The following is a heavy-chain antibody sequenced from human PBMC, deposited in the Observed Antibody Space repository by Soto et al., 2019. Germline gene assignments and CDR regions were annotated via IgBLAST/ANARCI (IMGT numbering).Heavy chain of an antibody. CDR1: GFSLSTSGVA. CDR2: IYWDDDK. CDR3: AHRLTATAFDI. D-gene: IGHD2-21*02. J-gene: IGHJ3*02. Sequence: QITLKESGPTLVKPTQTLTLTCTFSGFSLSTSGVAVGWIRQPPGKALEWLALIYWDDDKRYSPSMKGRLTITRDNSKHKVVLIMTNMDPEDTATYYCAHRLTATAFDIWGQGTMVTVSS. V-gene: IGHV2-5*02.